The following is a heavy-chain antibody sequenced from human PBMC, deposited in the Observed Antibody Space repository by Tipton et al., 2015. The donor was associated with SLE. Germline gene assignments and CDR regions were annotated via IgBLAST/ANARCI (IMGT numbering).Heavy chain of an antibody. Sequence: QLVQSGAEVKKPGASVKVSCKASGYTFTSYGISWVRQAPGQGLEWMGWISAYNGNTHYAQKLQGRVTMTTDTSTSTAYLELRSLRSDDTAVYYCSRARVFDYYGSGSYYNGCDYWGQGTLVTVSS. D-gene: IGHD3-10*01. CDR2: ISAYNGNT. J-gene: IGHJ4*02. CDR3: SRARVFDYYGSGSYYNGCDY. V-gene: IGHV1-18*01. CDR1: GYTFTSYG.